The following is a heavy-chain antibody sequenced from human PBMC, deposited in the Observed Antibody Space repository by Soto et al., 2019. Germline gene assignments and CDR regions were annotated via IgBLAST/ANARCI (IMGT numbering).Heavy chain of an antibody. J-gene: IGHJ4*02. CDR2: ISASGGNT. CDR1: GFTFSSYD. V-gene: IGHV3-23*01. D-gene: IGHD3-16*01. Sequence: PGGSLRFSCAASGFTFSSYDMSWVRRAPGKGLEWVSGISASGGNTNYADSVKGRFTISRDNAKNSLYLQMNSLRADDTAVYYCAKDRLAGGFDYWGQGTLVTVSS. CDR3: AKDRLAGGFDY.